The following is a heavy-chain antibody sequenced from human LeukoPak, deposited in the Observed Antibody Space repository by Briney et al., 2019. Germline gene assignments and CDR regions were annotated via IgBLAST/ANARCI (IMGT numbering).Heavy chain of an antibody. D-gene: IGHD1-26*01. V-gene: IGHV3-23*01. CDR1: GFTFSSYA. J-gene: IGHJ4*02. CDR3: AKWWELPPYYFDY. CDR2: ISGSGGST. Sequence: GGSLRLSCAASGFTFSSYAMSWVRQAPGQGLEWVSAISGSGGSTYYADSVKGRFTISRDNSKNTLYLQMNSLRAEDTAVYYCAKWWELPPYYFDYWGQGTLVTVSS.